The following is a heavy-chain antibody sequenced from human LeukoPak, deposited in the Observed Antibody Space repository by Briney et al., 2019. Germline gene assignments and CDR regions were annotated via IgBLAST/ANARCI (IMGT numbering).Heavy chain of an antibody. CDR1: GFSFGTYS. CDR2: MSGSGGTT. J-gene: IGHJ4*02. Sequence: GGSLRLSCAASGFSFGTYSMTWVRQAPGRGLEWVSIMSGSGGTTHYADSVKGRFTISRDNSKNTLYLQMNSLRAEDTAVYYCANERLTTTCFDYWGQGTLVTVSS. D-gene: IGHD1-26*01. CDR3: ANERLTTTCFDY. V-gene: IGHV3-23*01.